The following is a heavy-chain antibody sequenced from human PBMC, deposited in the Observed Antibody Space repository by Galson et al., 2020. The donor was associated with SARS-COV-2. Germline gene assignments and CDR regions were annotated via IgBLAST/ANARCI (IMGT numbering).Heavy chain of an antibody. CDR1: GFTFSSYD. V-gene: IGHV3-13*01. D-gene: IGHD3-9*01. Sequence: GESLKISCAASGFTFSSYDMHWVRQATGKGLEWVSDIGTAGDTYYPGSVKGRFTIYRENAKNSLYLQMNSLRAGDTAVYYCARGDYDILTGYQADRYYYYMDVWGKGTTVTVSS. CDR2: IGTAGDT. J-gene: IGHJ6*03. CDR3: ARGDYDILTGYQADRYYYYMDV.